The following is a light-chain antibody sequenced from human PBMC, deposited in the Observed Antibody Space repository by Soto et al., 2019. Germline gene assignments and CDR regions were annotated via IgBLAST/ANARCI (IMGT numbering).Light chain of an antibody. CDR1: QSVSRSH. Sequence: EIVLTQSPGTLSLSPGERATLSCRASQSVSRSHLAWYQQKPGQAPRLLIYVASNRATAFPDRFSGSGSGTDFTLTISRLEPEDFAVYYCQHYGSSPYTFGQGTKLEIK. J-gene: IGKJ2*01. CDR2: VAS. CDR3: QHYGSSPYT. V-gene: IGKV3-20*01.